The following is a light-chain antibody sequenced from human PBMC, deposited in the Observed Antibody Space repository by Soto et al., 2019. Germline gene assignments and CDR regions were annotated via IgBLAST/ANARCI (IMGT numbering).Light chain of an antibody. CDR2: GAS. CDR1: QNIYNW. Sequence: DIQMTQSPSTVSASVGDRVTITCRASQNIYNWLAWYRQKPGKAPKLLMYGASTLEGGVPSRFRGSGSGTEFTLTISGLQPDDFGTYFCHHYSGPWTFGQATKVDIK. J-gene: IGKJ1*01. V-gene: IGKV1-5*01. CDR3: HHYSGPWT.